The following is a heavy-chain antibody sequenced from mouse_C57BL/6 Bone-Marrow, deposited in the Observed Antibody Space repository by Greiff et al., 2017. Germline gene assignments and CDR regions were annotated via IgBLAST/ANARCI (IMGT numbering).Heavy chain of an antibody. CDR1: GFNITDDY. CDR2: IDPENGDT. CDR3: TDWEGAY. J-gene: IGHJ3*01. Sequence: VQLKQSGAELVRPGASVKLSCTASGFNITDDYMHWVKQRPEQGLEWIGWIDPENGDTEYASKFQGKATITADTSSNTAYLQLSSVTAEDTAVYYCTDWEGAYWGQGTLVTVSA. D-gene: IGHD4-1*01. V-gene: IGHV14-4*01.